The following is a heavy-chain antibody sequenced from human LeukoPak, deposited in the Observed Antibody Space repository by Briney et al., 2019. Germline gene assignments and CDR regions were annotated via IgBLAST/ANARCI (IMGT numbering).Heavy chain of an antibody. CDR1: GGSISTYY. Sequence: SETLSLTCTVSGGSISTYYWNWIRQPPGKGLEWIGYIYYSGSTNYNPSLKSRVTISVDTSKNQFSLKVSSVTAADTAVYYCARGSSWGSGSYFDYWGQGTLVTVSS. D-gene: IGHD3-10*01. J-gene: IGHJ4*02. CDR3: ARGSSWGSGSYFDY. V-gene: IGHV4-59*01. CDR2: IYYSGST.